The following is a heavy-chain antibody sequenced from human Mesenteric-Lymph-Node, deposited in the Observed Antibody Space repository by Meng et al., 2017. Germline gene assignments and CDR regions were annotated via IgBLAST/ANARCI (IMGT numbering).Heavy chain of an antibody. CDR3: AGLDGNVNIPSTAWDY. Sequence: ASAMVFCKASGYTLTELSMHWVRQAPGKGLVWLGGFVPEDGETIYAQKFQGRGAMTEDTSTDTAYMKLSSLRTEDTAAYYCAGLDGNVNIPSTAWDYWGQGTLVTVSS. D-gene: IGHD5-24*01. V-gene: IGHV1-24*01. J-gene: IGHJ4*02. CDR2: FVPEDGET. CDR1: GYTLTELS.